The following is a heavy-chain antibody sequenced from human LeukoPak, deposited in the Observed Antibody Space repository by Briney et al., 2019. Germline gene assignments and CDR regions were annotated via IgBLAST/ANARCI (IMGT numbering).Heavy chain of an antibody. CDR2: INPNSGGT. D-gene: IGHD2-8*01. CDR1: GYTFTGYY. Sequence: GASVKVSCKASGYTFTGYYMRWVRQAPGQGLEWMGWINPNSGGTNYAQKFQGRVTMTRDTSISTAYMELSRLRSVDTAVYYCARDPGVYCTNGVCYPGVFDYWGQGTLVTVSS. J-gene: IGHJ4*02. CDR3: ARDPGVYCTNGVCYPGVFDY. V-gene: IGHV1-2*02.